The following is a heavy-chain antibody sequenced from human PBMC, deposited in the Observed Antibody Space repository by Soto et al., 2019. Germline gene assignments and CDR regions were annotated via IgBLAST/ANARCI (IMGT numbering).Heavy chain of an antibody. V-gene: IGHV3-23*01. Sequence: PGVSLRLSCAASGFTFSSYAMSWVRQAPGKGLDWVSAISGSGGSPYYADSVKGRFTISRDNSKNALYLQMNSLRAEDTAVYYCAKDRFGQLWYSEVDYWGQGTLVTVSS. CDR3: AKDRFGQLWYSEVDY. D-gene: IGHD5-18*01. J-gene: IGHJ4*02. CDR2: ISGSGGSP. CDR1: GFTFSSYA.